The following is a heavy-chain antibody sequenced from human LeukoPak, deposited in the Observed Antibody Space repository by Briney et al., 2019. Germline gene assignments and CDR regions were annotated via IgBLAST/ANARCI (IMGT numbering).Heavy chain of an antibody. CDR2: INWNGGST. J-gene: IGHJ5*02. D-gene: IGHD5-18*01. Sequence: RPGGSLRLSCAASGFTFDDYGMSWVRQAPGKGLEWVSGINWNGGSTGYADSVKGRFTISRDNAKNSLYLQMNSLRAEDTASYYCARDRAAMTQVGWFDPWGQGTLVTVSS. CDR3: ARDRAAMTQVGWFDP. V-gene: IGHV3-20*04. CDR1: GFTFDDYG.